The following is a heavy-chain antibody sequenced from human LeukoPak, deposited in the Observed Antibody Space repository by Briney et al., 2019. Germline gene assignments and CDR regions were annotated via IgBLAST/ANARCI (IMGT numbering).Heavy chain of an antibody. Sequence: SENLSRNCAVYGGTLSGNYWRWIRQPPGKGLEWSGEINHSRSTNYNPSLRSRVTISVDMSREQFSLNLSSVTAADTAVYYGRGESDDYSYMDVWGEGTSVTVSS. CDR1: GGTLSGNY. V-gene: IGHV4-34*08. J-gene: IGHJ6*03. CDR2: INHSRST. CDR3: RGESDDYSYMDV. D-gene: IGHD1-26*01.